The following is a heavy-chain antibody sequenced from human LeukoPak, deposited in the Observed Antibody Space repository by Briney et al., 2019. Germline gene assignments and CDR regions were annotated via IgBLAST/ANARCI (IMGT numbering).Heavy chain of an antibody. CDR1: GGSISSSNW. CDR3: ARGLVPVTIFGVVDYYYYMDV. D-gene: IGHD3-3*01. Sequence: SETLSLTCAVSGGSISSSNWWSWVRQPPGRGLEWIGEIYHSGSTNHNPSLKSRVTISVDKSKNQFSLKLSSVTAADTAVYYCARGLVPVTIFGVVDYYYYMDVWGKGTTVTVSS. CDR2: IYHSGST. V-gene: IGHV4-4*02. J-gene: IGHJ6*03.